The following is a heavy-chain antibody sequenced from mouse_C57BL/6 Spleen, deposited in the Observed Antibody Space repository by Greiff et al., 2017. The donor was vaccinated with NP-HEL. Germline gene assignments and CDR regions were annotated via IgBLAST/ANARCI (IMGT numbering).Heavy chain of an antibody. V-gene: IGHV3-6*01. D-gene: IGHD2-3*01. Sequence: EESGPGLVKPSQSLSLTCSVTGYSITSGYYWNWIRQFPGNKLEWMGYISYDGSNNYNPSLKNRISITRDTSKNQFFLKLNSVTTEDTATYYCARAGDDGYYGGWYFDVWGTGTTVTVSS. CDR1: GYSITSGYY. CDR3: ARAGDDGYYGGWYFDV. CDR2: ISYDGSN. J-gene: IGHJ1*03.